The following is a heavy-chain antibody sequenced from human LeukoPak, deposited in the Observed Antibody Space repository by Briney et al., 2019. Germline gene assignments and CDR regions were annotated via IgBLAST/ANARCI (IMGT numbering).Heavy chain of an antibody. V-gene: IGHV4-59*08. D-gene: IGHD4-11*01. CDR1: GGSISSYY. J-gene: IGHJ4*02. Sequence: SETLSLTCTVSGGSISSYYWSWIRQPPGKGLEWIGYIYYSGSTNYNPSLKSRVTISVDASKNQFSLKLSSVTAADTAVYYCARLTTVTTALDYWGQGTLVTVSS. CDR2: IYYSGST. CDR3: ARLTTVTTALDY.